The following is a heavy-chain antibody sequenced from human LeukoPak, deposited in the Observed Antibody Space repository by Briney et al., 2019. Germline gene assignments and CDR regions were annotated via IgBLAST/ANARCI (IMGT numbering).Heavy chain of an antibody. J-gene: IGHJ4*02. Sequence: GGSLRLSCAASGFTFSSYSMNWVRQAPGKGLEWVSYISSSGSTIYYADSVKGRFTISRDNAKNSLYLQMNSLRPEDTAVYYCARDRRAGGFDYWGQGTLVTVSS. CDR2: ISSSGSTI. V-gene: IGHV3-48*04. CDR1: GFTFSSYS. CDR3: ARDRRAGGFDY. D-gene: IGHD3-10*01.